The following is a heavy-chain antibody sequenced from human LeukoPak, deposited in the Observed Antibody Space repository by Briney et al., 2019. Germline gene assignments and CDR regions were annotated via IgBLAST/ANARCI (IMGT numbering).Heavy chain of an antibody. V-gene: IGHV1-2*02. CDR3: ARGGCTNGVCYVDY. J-gene: IGHJ4*02. D-gene: IGHD2-8*01. CDR2: INPNSVGT. CDR1: GYTFTGYY. Sequence: ASVKVSCKASGYTFTGYYMHWVRQAPGQGLEWMGGINPNSVGTNYAQKFKGRVTMTRDTSISTAYMELSRLRSDDTAVYYCARGGCTNGVCYVDYWGQGTLVTVSS.